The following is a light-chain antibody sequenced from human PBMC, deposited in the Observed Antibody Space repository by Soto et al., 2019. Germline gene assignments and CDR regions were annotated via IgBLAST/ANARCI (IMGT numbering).Light chain of an antibody. CDR3: CSSGGSRAV. CDR2: EVS. CDR1: SSDVGSHNL. J-gene: IGLJ7*01. Sequence: QSALTQPASVSGSPGPSITISCTGTSSDVGSHNLVSWYQQHPGQAPKLMIYEVSKRPLGVSARFSASKSGNTASLTISGLQAEDEADYYCCSSGGSRAVFGGGTQLAVL. V-gene: IGLV2-23*02.